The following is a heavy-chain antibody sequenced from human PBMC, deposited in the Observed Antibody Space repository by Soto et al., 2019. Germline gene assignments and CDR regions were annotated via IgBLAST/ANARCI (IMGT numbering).Heavy chain of an antibody. CDR3: AKSLMNAKEV. CDR2: ITASGGNT. J-gene: IGHJ6*02. Sequence: EVQLFESGGGLVQPGGSLRLSCTASGFNFRSYGMSWVRQAPGKGLEWVSGITASGGNTYYTDSVKGRFTISRDNSKNTLYLQMSGLRVEDTAVFHCAKSLMNAKEVWGQGTTVTVSS. D-gene: IGHD2-21*01. V-gene: IGHV3-23*01. CDR1: GFNFRSYG.